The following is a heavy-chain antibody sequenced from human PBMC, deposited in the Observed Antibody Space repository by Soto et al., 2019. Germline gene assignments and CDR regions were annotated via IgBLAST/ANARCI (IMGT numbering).Heavy chain of an antibody. J-gene: IGHJ4*02. D-gene: IGHD3-22*01. CDR3: ARALYYYDSSGYYFEH. Sequence: ASVKVSCRASGYTFTSYGISWVRQAPGQGLEWMGWISAYNGNTNYAQKLQGRVTMTTDTSTSTAYMELRSLRSDDTAVYYCARALYYYDSSGYYFEHCGQGTLVTV. V-gene: IGHV1-18*01. CDR1: GYTFTSYG. CDR2: ISAYNGNT.